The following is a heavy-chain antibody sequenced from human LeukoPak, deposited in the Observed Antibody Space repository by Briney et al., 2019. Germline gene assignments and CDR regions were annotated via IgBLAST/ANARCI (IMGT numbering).Heavy chain of an antibody. CDR3: AREAAGRGCSGGSCYTYYYYYYMDV. J-gene: IGHJ6*03. CDR2: ISASGIST. CDR1: GFTFSSYG. V-gene: IGHV3-23*01. D-gene: IGHD2-15*01. Sequence: GGTLRLSCAASGFTFSSYGMSWVRQAPGKGLEWVSDISASGISTYYADSVKGRFTISRDNSKNTLYLQMNSLRAEDTAVYYCAREAAGRGCSGGSCYTYYYYYYMDVWGKGTTVTISS.